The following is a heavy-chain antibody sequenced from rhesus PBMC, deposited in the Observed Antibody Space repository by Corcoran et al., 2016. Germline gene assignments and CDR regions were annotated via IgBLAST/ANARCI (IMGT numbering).Heavy chain of an antibody. CDR2: ISGSSGST. J-gene: IGHJ6*01. V-gene: IGHV4-165*01. D-gene: IGHD6-19*01. Sequence: QVQLQESGPGLVKPSETLSLTCGVSGGSFSGYYWGWVRQPPGQGLEWIGYISGSSGSTDYNPSLKSRVTISTDTSKNQFSLKLSSVTAADTAVYYCAGRSRTEPYGLDSWGQGVVVTVSS. CDR1: GGSFSGYY. CDR3: AGRSRTEPYGLDS.